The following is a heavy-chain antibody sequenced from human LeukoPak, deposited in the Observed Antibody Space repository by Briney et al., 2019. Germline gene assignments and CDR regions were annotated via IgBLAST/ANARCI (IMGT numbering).Heavy chain of an antibody. V-gene: IGHV4-34*01. CDR3: ARGIVVVPAAISLSRPGARFDY. J-gene: IGHJ4*02. D-gene: IGHD2-2*02. Sequence: PSETLSLTCAVYRGSFSGYYWSWIRQPPGKGLEWIGEINHSGSTNYNPSLKSRVTISVDTSKNQFSLKLSSVTAADTAVYYCARGIVVVPAAISLSRPGARFDYWGQGTLVTVSS. CDR1: RGSFSGYY. CDR2: INHSGST.